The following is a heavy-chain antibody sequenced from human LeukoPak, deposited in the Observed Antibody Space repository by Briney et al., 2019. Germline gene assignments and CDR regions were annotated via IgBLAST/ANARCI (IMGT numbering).Heavy chain of an antibody. CDR3: ARLTSDLGV. J-gene: IGHJ4*02. Sequence: GGSLRLSCAASAFTVSSNHMTWVRQAPGKGLEWVSIIYSGGNTDYADSVKGRFTISRDTSKNTLYLQMNSLRAEDTAVYYCARLTSDLGVWGQGTLVTISS. CDR2: IYSGGNT. V-gene: IGHV3-53*01. CDR1: AFTVSSNH.